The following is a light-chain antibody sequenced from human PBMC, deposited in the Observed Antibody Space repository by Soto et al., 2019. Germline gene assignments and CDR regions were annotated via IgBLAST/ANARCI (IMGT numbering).Light chain of an antibody. Sequence: DIQMTQSPSSLSESVEDRVTITCRASQSISSYLNWYQQKPGKAPKLLIYAASSLQSGVPSRFSGSGSGTDFTLTISSLQPEDFATYYCQQSYSTLPTFGQGTKVDIK. V-gene: IGKV1-39*01. J-gene: IGKJ1*01. CDR2: AAS. CDR1: QSISSY. CDR3: QQSYSTLPT.